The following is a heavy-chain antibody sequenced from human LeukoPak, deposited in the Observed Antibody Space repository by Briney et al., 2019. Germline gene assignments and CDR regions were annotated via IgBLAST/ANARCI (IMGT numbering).Heavy chain of an antibody. Sequence: GGSLRLSCAASGFTFSSYGMHWVRQAPGKGLEWVAFIRYDGSNKYYADSVKGRFTISRDNSKNTLYLQMNSLRAEDTAVYYCAKDMYRGYCSSTSCYTVDYWGQGTLVIVSS. V-gene: IGHV3-30*02. D-gene: IGHD2-2*02. CDR3: AKDMYRGYCSSTSCYTVDY. CDR1: GFTFSSYG. J-gene: IGHJ4*02. CDR2: IRYDGSNK.